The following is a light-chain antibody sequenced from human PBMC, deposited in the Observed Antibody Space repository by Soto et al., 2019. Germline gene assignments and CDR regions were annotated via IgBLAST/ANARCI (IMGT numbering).Light chain of an antibody. Sequence: DIKLTQSTSFLSASVGDRVTITCRASQGISSDLAWYQQKPGKAPNLLIFTASTLQTGVPSRFSGSVSGTEFTLTISSLQPEDFATYYCQQLNTYPITFGQGTRLEIK. CDR3: QQLNTYPIT. V-gene: IGKV1-9*01. CDR2: TAS. J-gene: IGKJ5*01. CDR1: QGISSD.